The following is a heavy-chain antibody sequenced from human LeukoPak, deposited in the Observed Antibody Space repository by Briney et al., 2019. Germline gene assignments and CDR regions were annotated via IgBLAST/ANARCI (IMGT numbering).Heavy chain of an antibody. D-gene: IGHD6-13*01. CDR3: ARGRYSSSWYLDY. V-gene: IGHV3-21*01. CDR2: IRFTGSYI. Sequence: PGGFLRLSCAASGFTFSSYSMNWVRQAPGRGLEWVSSIRFTGSYIYYADSVKGRFTISRDDAKNSLYLQMNSLRAEDTAVYYCARGRYSSSWYLDYWGQGTLVTVSS. CDR1: GFTFSSYS. J-gene: IGHJ4*02.